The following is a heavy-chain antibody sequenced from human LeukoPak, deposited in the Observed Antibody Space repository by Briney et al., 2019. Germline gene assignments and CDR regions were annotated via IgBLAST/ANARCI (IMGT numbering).Heavy chain of an antibody. J-gene: IGHJ3*02. CDR1: GFTFSSYE. V-gene: IGHV3-48*03. CDR2: ISSSGSTI. D-gene: IGHD3-10*01. CDR3: ARHLWSGIGAFDI. Sequence: SGGSLRLSCAASGFTFSSYEINWVRQAPGKGLEWVSYISSSGSTIYYADSVKGRFTISRDNAKNSLYLQMNSLRAEDTAVYYCARHLWSGIGAFDIWGQGTMVTVSS.